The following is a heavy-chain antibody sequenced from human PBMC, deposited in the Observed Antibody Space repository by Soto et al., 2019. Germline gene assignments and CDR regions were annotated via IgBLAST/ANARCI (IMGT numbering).Heavy chain of an antibody. CDR1: GGTFSSYA. D-gene: IGHD6-6*01. CDR2: IIPIFGTA. Sequence: SVKVSCKASGGTFSSYAISWVRQTPGQGLEWMGGIIPIFGTANYAQKFQGRVTITADESTSTAYMELSSLRSEDTAVYYCAKGPYSSSSYYYYYYGMDVWGQGTTVTVSS. V-gene: IGHV1-69*13. CDR3: AKGPYSSSSYYYYYYGMDV. J-gene: IGHJ6*02.